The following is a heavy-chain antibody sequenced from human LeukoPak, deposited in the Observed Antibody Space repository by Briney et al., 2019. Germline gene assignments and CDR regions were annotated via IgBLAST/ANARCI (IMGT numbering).Heavy chain of an antibody. CDR1: GGSFSGYY. CDR2: INHSGST. Sequence: SETLSLTCAVYGGSFSGYYWSWIRQPPGKGLEWIGEINHSGSTDYNPSLKSRVTISVDTSKNQFSLKLSSVTAADTAVYYCARGAYYYGSGSYYNRLYGMDVWGKGTTVTVSS. CDR3: ARGAYYYGSGSYYNRLYGMDV. D-gene: IGHD3-10*01. V-gene: IGHV4-34*01. J-gene: IGHJ6*04.